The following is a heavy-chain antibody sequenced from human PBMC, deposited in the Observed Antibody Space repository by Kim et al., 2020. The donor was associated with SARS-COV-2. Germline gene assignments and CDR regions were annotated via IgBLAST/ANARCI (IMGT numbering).Heavy chain of an antibody. J-gene: IGHJ6*02. Sequence: SETLSLTCTVSGGSISSYYWSWIRQPPGKGLEWIGYIYYSGSTNYNPSLKSRVTISVDTSKNQFSLKLSSVTAADTAVYYCARDTYRTGTTGIFYYGMDVWGQGTTVTVSS. V-gene: IGHV4-59*13. D-gene: IGHD1-7*01. CDR3: ARDTYRTGTTGIFYYGMDV. CDR1: GGSISSYY. CDR2: IYYSGST.